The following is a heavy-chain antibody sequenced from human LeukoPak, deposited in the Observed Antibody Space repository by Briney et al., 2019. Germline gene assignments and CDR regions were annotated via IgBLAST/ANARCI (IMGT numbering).Heavy chain of an antibody. V-gene: IGHV3-30*18. CDR3: AKTFIPDIVVVVAAHSGAFDI. CDR1: GFTFSSYG. CDR2: ISYDGSNK. J-gene: IGHJ3*02. Sequence: PGRSLRLSCAASGFTFSSYGMHWVRQAPGKGLEWVAVISYDGSNKYYADSVKGRFTISRDNSKNTLYLQMNSLRAEDTAVYYCAKTFIPDIVVVVAAHSGAFDIWGQGTMVTVSS. D-gene: IGHD2-15*01.